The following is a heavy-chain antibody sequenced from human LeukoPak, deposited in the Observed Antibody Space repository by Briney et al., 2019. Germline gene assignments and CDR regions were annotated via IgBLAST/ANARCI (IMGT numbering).Heavy chain of an antibody. Sequence: PGGSLRLSCAASGFTFSSYGMHWVRQAPGKGLEWVAVISYDGSNKYYADSVKGRFTISRDNSKNTLYLQMNSLRAEDTAVYYCARDGLGSGWSYWGQGTLVTVSS. CDR1: GFTFSSYG. J-gene: IGHJ4*02. D-gene: IGHD6-19*01. V-gene: IGHV3-30*03. CDR3: ARDGLGSGWSY. CDR2: ISYDGSNK.